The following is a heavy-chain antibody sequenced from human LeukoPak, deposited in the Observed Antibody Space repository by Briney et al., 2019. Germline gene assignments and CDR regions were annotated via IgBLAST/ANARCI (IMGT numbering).Heavy chain of an antibody. Sequence: GGSLRLSCAASGFTFSGYWMHWVRQAPGKGLVWVSHINTDGSSATYADAVKGRFTISRDNAKNTLHLQMNSLRAEDTAVYYCGRVITTATRHGDSWGQGSLVSVSS. CDR1: GFTFSGYW. J-gene: IGHJ4*02. CDR3: GRVITTATRHGDS. CDR2: INTDGSSA. D-gene: IGHD2-15*01. V-gene: IGHV3-74*01.